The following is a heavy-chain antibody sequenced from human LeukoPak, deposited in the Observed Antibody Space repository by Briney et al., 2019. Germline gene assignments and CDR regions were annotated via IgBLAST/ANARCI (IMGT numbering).Heavy chain of an antibody. J-gene: IGHJ4*02. CDR2: INHSGST. CDR3: ARGKGLYGSGSYYAVDY. V-gene: IGHV4-34*01. Sequence: SETLSLTCAVYGGSFSGYYWSWIRQPPGKGLEWIGEINHSGSTNYNPSLMSRVTISVDTSKNQFSLKLSSVTAADTAVYYCARGKGLYGSGSYYAVDYWGQGTLVTVSS. CDR1: GGSFSGYY. D-gene: IGHD3-10*01.